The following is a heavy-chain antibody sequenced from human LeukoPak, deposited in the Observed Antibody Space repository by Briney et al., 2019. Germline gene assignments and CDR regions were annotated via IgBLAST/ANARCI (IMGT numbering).Heavy chain of an antibody. CDR3: ARGPNYVWGSYRYFDY. CDR2: IYYSGST. J-gene: IGHJ4*02. D-gene: IGHD3-16*02. CDR1: GASISSGDYY. V-gene: IGHV4-30-4*01. Sequence: SSETLSLTCAVSGASISSGDYYWSRIRQSPGKGLEWIGYIYYSGSTSYNPSLKSRVTISVDTSKNQFSLKLTSVTATDTAVYYCARGPNYVWGSYRYFDYWGQGTLVTVSS.